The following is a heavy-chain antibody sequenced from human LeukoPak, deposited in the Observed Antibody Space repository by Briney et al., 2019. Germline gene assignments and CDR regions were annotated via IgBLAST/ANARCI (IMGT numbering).Heavy chain of an antibody. CDR2: INSSGGST. V-gene: IGHV1-46*03. Sequence: ASVKVSCKASGYTFTSYYMHWVRQAPGQGLEWMGIINSSGGSTSYAQKFQGRVTMTRDTSTSTVYMELSSLRSEDTAVYYCARALLRYFDWLCLGYWGQGTLVTVSS. CDR1: GYTFTSYY. D-gene: IGHD3-9*01. CDR3: ARALLRYFDWLCLGY. J-gene: IGHJ4*02.